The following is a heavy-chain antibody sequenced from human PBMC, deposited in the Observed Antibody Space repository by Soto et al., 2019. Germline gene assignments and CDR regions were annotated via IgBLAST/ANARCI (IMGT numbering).Heavy chain of an antibody. CDR2: ISYDGSNK. D-gene: IGHD6-19*01. Sequence: ESGGGVVQPGRSLRLSCAASGFTFSSYGMQWVRQAPGKGLEWVAVISYDGSNKYYADSVKGRFTISRDNSKNTLYLQMNSLRAEDTAVYYCAKDSLSVWYYFDYWGQGTLVTVSS. J-gene: IGHJ4*02. CDR3: AKDSLSVWYYFDY. V-gene: IGHV3-30*18. CDR1: GFTFSSYG.